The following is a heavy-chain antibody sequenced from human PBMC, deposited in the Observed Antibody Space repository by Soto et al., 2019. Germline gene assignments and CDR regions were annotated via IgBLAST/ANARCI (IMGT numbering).Heavy chain of an antibody. CDR1: GYTFTSYA. CDR3: ASSTGIAVWGGY. D-gene: IGHD6-19*01. CDR2: INAGNGNT. V-gene: IGHV1-3*01. Sequence: QVQLVQSGAEVKKPGASVKVSCKASGYTFTSYAMHWVRQAPGQRLEWMGWINAGNGNTKYSQKFQGRVTITRDTSASTAYMELSSLRSEVTAVYYCASSTGIAVWGGYWGQGTLVTVSS. J-gene: IGHJ4*02.